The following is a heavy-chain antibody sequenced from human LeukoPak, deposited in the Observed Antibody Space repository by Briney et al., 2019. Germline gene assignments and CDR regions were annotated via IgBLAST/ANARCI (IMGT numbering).Heavy chain of an antibody. J-gene: IGHJ4*02. D-gene: IGHD3-22*01. CDR3: ASYYYDSSGYCVALEPPQIDY. CDR1: GGSISSSSYY. CDR2: IYYSGST. Sequence: PSETLSLTCTVSGGSISSSSYYWGWIRQPPGKGLEWIGSIYYSGSTYYNPSLKSRVTISVDTSKNQFSLKLSSVTAADTAVYYCASYYYDSSGYCVALEPPQIDYWGQGTLVTVSS. V-gene: IGHV4-39*01.